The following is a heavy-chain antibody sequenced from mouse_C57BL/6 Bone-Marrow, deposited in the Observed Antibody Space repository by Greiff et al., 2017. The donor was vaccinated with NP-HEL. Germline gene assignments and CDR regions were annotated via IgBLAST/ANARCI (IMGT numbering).Heavy chain of an antibody. CDR3: ARRDDGYYAGFAY. D-gene: IGHD2-3*01. CDR2: IYPGDGDT. Sequence: QVQLKESGPELVKPGASVKISCKASGYAFSSSWMNWVKQRPGKGLEWIGRIYPGDGDTNYNGKFKGKATLTADKSSSTAYMQLSSLTSEDSAVYFCARRDDGYYAGFAYWGQGTLVTVSA. CDR1: GYAFSSSW. J-gene: IGHJ3*01. V-gene: IGHV1-82*01.